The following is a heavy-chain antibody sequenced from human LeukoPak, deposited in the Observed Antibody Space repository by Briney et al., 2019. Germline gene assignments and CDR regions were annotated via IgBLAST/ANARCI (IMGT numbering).Heavy chain of an antibody. Sequence: GGSLRLSCAASGFTFSSYSMNWVRQAPRKGLEWVSSISSSSSYIYYADSVKGRFTISRDNAKNSLYLQMNSLRAEDTAVYYCARVSSFAGGYDSYYFDYWGQGTLVTVSS. CDR3: ARVSSFAGGYDSYYFDY. J-gene: IGHJ4*02. CDR1: GFTFSSYS. D-gene: IGHD5-12*01. CDR2: ISSSSSYI. V-gene: IGHV3-21*01.